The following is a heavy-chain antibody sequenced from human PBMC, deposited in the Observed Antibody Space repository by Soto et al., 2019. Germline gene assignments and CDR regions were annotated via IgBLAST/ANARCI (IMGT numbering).Heavy chain of an antibody. CDR3: ARAVVVVAATFNWFDP. CDR1: GGSISSYY. J-gene: IGHJ5*02. D-gene: IGHD2-15*01. CDR2: IYYSGST. V-gene: IGHV4-59*01. Sequence: PSETLSLTCTVSGGSISSYYWSWIRQPPGKGLEWIGYIYYSGSTNYNPSLKSRVTISVDTSKNQFSLKLSSVTAADTAVYYCARAVVVVAATFNWFDPWGQETLVTVSS.